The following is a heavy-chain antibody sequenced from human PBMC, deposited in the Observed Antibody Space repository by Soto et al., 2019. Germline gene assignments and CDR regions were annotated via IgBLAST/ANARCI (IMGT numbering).Heavy chain of an antibody. J-gene: IGHJ4*02. CDR1: GFTFSKSW. CDR2: MKEDGSEI. V-gene: IGHV3-7*04. Sequence: EMQLVESGGGLVQPGGSLRLSCVASGFTFSKSWMSWVRQAPGKGLEWVANMKEDGSEIHYVDSVKGRFTISRDNAKNSLYLQMSSLRAEDTAVCCCVGDHWGPADFRGQGTLVTVSS. CDR3: VGDHWGPADF. D-gene: IGHD2-2*01.